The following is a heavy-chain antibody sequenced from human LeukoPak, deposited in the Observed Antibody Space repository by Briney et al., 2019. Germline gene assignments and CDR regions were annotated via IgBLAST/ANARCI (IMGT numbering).Heavy chain of an antibody. Sequence: GGSLRLSCAASGFSFSTYWMHWVRQAPGEGLVWVSRINGDGSTTNYADSVKDRFTISRDNAKNTLYLQMNSLRAEDTAVYYCTRRVDATRWYDPWGQGTLVTVTS. CDR2: INGDGSTT. V-gene: IGHV3-74*01. D-gene: IGHD2-15*01. J-gene: IGHJ5*02. CDR3: TRRVDATRWYDP. CDR1: GFSFSTYW.